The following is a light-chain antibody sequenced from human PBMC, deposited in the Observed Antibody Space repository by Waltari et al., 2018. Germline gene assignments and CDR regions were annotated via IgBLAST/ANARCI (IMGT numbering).Light chain of an antibody. Sequence: PGERATLSCRASQSVGRDLAWYQQKPGQAPRLLVYSASTRAIGIPDRFSGSGSGTEFTLTLSSLQSEDFAIYYCQQYYDWPRTFGQGTKL. CDR1: QSVGRD. CDR2: SAS. J-gene: IGKJ1*01. CDR3: QQYYDWPRT. V-gene: IGKV3-15*01.